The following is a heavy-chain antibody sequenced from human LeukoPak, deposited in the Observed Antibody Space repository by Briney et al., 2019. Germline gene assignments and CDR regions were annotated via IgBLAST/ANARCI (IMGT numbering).Heavy chain of an antibody. V-gene: IGHV3-21*01. CDR1: GFTFSSYS. Sequence: GGSLRLSCAASGFTFSSYSMNWVRQAPGKGLDWVSSISSSSSYIYYADSVKGRFTISRDNANNSLYLQMNSLRAEDTAVYYCARGASGEYDAFDIWGQGTMVTVSS. D-gene: IGHD4-17*01. CDR2: ISSSSSYI. CDR3: ARGASGEYDAFDI. J-gene: IGHJ3*02.